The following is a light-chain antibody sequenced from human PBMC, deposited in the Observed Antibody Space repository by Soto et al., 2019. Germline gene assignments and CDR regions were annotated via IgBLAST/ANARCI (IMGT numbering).Light chain of an antibody. CDR1: KTIYTY. V-gene: IGKV1-39*01. CDR2: ASS. J-gene: IGKJ4*01. CDR3: QHSYSNILS. Sequence: DIQLPQSPSSLSASVGDRVTISCRVSKTIYTYVNWYQLKPGKAPKLLIFASSPLQSVVPSRFSGSVSGADFSLTIIRLQPEDFATYYWQHSYSNILSFGGGPRVEL.